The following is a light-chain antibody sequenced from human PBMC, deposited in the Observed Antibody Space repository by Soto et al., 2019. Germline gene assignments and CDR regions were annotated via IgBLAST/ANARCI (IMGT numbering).Light chain of an antibody. CDR1: SSDIGAYNF. J-gene: IGLJ2*01. V-gene: IGLV2-14*03. Sequence: QSALTQPASVSGSPGQSITISCTGTSSDIGAYNFVSWYQQHPGKAPKLMLYDVNIRPSGVSNRFSGSKSGNTASPTISGLQAEDDADYYCTSWTTSTTMIFGGGTKLTVL. CDR3: TSWTTSTTMI. CDR2: DVN.